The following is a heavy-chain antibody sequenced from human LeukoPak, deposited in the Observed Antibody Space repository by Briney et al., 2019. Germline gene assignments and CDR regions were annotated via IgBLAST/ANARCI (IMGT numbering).Heavy chain of an antibody. J-gene: IGHJ6*02. Sequence: SETLSLTCAVYGGSLSGYYWSWLRQPPGKGLEWIGEIKHSGSTNYNPSLNSRVTISIDTSQNQLSLKPSSVTAADTAVYYCARVTWFGELFRRDTRYYYYMDVWGQGTTVTVSS. D-gene: IGHD3-10*01. CDR2: IKHSGST. V-gene: IGHV4-34*01. CDR1: GGSLSGYY. CDR3: ARVTWFGELFRRDTRYYYYMDV.